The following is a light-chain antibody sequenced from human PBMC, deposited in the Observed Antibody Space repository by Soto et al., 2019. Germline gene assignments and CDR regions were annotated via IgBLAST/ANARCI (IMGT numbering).Light chain of an antibody. J-gene: IGLJ1*01. Sequence: QSVLTQPPSASWTPGQRVTISCSGSSSNNGSNYVYWYQQLPGTAPKLLIYRNNQRPSGVPDRFSGSKSGTSVSLAISWLRSEDEADYYCAAWDDSLSGPVFGTGTKVTVL. CDR1: SSNNGSNY. CDR3: AAWDDSLSGPV. CDR2: RNN. V-gene: IGLV1-47*01.